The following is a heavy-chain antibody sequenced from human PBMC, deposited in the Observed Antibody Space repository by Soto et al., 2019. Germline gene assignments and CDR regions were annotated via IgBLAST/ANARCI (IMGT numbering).Heavy chain of an antibody. D-gene: IGHD5-18*01. CDR2: IVVGSGNT. CDR1: GFTFTSSA. CDR3: AVLGGYSYGLGDY. Sequence: QMQLVQSGPEVKKPGTSVKVSCKASGFTFTSSAMQWVRQARGQRLEWIGWIVVGSGNTNYAQKFQERVTITRDLSTSTAYMELSSLRSADTAVYYCAVLGGYSYGLGDYWGQGTLVTVSS. V-gene: IGHV1-58*02. J-gene: IGHJ4*02.